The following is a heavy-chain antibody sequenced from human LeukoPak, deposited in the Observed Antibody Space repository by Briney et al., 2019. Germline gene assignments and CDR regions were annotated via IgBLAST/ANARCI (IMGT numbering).Heavy chain of an antibody. CDR2: INHSGTT. D-gene: IGHD3-22*01. CDR3: ARGRGVVHRDWFDS. CDR1: GEFFRAYY. J-gene: IGHJ5*01. Sequence: PSETLSLTCGVHGEFFRAYYWSWIRQAPGKGLEWIGDINHSGTTKYNPSLKSRVSISVDTSKNQFSVNLASVTAADTAVYYCARGRGVVHRDWFDSWGQGTLVTVSS. V-gene: IGHV4-34*01.